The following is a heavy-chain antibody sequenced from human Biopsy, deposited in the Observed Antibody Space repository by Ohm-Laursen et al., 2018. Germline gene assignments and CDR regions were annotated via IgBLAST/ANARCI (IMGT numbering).Heavy chain of an antibody. D-gene: IGHD3-9*01. V-gene: IGHV1-69*06. CDR3: ATKLTGYFHH. CDR1: EGTFSNYG. CDR2: NIPILGTG. Sequence: SSVKVSCKAPEGTFSNYGVSWVRQAPGQGLEWLGGNIPILGTGNYAHQFQDRVTVVADTSTSTATMELRSLRSDDTAVYYCATKLTGYFHHWGQGTLVIVSS. J-gene: IGHJ1*01.